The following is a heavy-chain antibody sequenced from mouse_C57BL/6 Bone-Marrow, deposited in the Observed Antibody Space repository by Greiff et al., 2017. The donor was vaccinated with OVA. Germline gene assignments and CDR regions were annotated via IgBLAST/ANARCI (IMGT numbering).Heavy chain of an antibody. Sequence: QVQLQQSGPELARPWASVKISCQAFYTFSRRVHIAIRDTNYWMQWVKQRPGQGREWFGAIYPGNGDTSYNQKFKGKATLTADKSSSTAYMELSSLRSENSAVYYCAWGQGFAYWGQGTLVTVSA. CDR1: YTFSRRVH. J-gene: IGHJ3*01. V-gene: IGHV1-87*01. CDR3: SENSAVYYCAWGQGFAY. CDR2: GQGREWFG.